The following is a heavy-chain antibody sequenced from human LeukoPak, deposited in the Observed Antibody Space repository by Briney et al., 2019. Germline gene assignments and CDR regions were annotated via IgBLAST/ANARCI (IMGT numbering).Heavy chain of an antibody. J-gene: IGHJ4*02. Sequence: GGSLRLSCTASGFTFADYAMSWVHQAPGKGLEWVGFIRGNAYGGTTEYAASVQGRFTISRHDSTSIAYLQMNSLKTADTAVYYCARVRGIEEFDYWGQGTLVTVSS. D-gene: IGHD3-10*01. CDR3: ARVRGIEEFDY. CDR2: IRGNAYGGTT. CDR1: GFTFADYA. V-gene: IGHV3-49*04.